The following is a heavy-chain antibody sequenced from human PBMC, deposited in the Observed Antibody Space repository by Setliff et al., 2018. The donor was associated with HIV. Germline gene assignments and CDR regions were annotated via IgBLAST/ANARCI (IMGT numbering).Heavy chain of an antibody. CDR1: GGSFSGYY. Sequence: SETLSLTCAVYGGSFSGYYWSWIRQPPGKGLEWIGYIYSSGTTQYNPSVESRVTMSLDTSRDQFSLNLRSVNAADTAVYFCARGRGSRSSWPIDYWGPGTLVTVSS. D-gene: IGHD6-13*01. CDR3: ARGRGSRSSWPIDY. CDR2: IYSSGTT. V-gene: IGHV4-4*09. J-gene: IGHJ4*02.